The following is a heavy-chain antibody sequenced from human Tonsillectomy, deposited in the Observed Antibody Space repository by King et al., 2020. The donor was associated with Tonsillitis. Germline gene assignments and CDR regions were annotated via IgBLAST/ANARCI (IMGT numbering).Heavy chain of an antibody. V-gene: IGHV3-30*02. Sequence: VQLVESGGGVVQPGGSLRLSCAASGFTFSNYGMHWVRQAPGKGLEWVTFIQYDGSNKYYADSVKGRFTMSRDTSNNTLYLEMRHLRADDPAVYYCVKDHRRRSNPYFQHWGQGTLVTVAS. J-gene: IGHJ1*01. D-gene: IGHD1-26*01. CDR3: VKDHRRRSNPYFQH. CDR2: IQYDGSNK. CDR1: GFTFSNYG.